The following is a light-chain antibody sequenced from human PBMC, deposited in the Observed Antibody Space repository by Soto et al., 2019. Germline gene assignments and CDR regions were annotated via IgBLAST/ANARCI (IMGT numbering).Light chain of an antibody. J-gene: IGKJ4*01. Sequence: HFRQSPCSLSASVGDRGTITCRASQGISSALAWYQQKPGIAPKLLIYTASTLQSGVPSRFSGSGSGTDFTLTIRRQPPEDSATYYCQQLHNYPLTFGGGTKVDI. CDR1: QGISSA. CDR3: QQLHNYPLT. V-gene: IGKV1-9*01. CDR2: TAS.